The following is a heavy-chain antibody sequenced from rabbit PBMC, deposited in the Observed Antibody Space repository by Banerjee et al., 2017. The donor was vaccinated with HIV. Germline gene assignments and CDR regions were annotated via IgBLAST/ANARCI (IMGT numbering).Heavy chain of an antibody. CDR3: ARAYPNRGNYNL. V-gene: IGHV1S45*01. J-gene: IGHJ4*01. CDR1: GFTFSNYL. Sequence: QEQLEESGGDLVKPEGSLTLTCTASGFTFSNYLMCWVRQAPGKGLEWIGCIYTGSSGGPYYASWAKGRFTISKTSSTTVTLQMTSRTAADTATYFCARAYPNRGNYNLWGPGTLVTVS. CDR2: IYTGSSGGP. D-gene: IGHD1-1*01.